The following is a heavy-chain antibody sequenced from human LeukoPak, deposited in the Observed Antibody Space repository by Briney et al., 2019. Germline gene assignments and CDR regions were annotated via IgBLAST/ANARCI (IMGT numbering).Heavy chain of an antibody. D-gene: IGHD6-6*01. CDR3: ARSRTISSIAARPAFDP. CDR2: INPSGGST. Sequence: ASVKVSCKASGYTFTSYYMHWVRQAPGQGLEWMGIINPSGGSTSYAQKFQGRVTMTRDTSISTAYMELSSLRSEDTAVYYCARSRTISSIAARPAFDPWGQGTLVTVSS. J-gene: IGHJ5*02. V-gene: IGHV1-46*01. CDR1: GYTFTSYY.